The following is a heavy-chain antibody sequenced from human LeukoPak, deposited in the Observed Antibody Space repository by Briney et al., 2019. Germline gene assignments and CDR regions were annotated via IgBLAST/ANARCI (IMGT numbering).Heavy chain of an antibody. CDR2: ITGSGGST. V-gene: IGHV3-23*01. CDR1: GFTFSSYA. Sequence: GGSPRPSRAASGFTFSSYAMSWVRQAPGTELEGFSAITGSGGSTYYADSVKGRFTISRDNTKNTLYLQMNSLPTEDTAVYYCAKDRASSWWYFDLWGRGNLVTVSS. CDR3: AKDRASSWWYFDL. J-gene: IGHJ2*01. D-gene: IGHD1-26*01.